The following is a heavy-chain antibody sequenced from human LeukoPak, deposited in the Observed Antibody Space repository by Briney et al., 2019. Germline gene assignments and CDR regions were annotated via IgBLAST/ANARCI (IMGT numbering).Heavy chain of an antibody. CDR2: INPNSGGT. CDR3: ARDLGTLDVWGSYRLGYFDY. J-gene: IGHJ4*02. CDR1: GYTFTGYY. D-gene: IGHD3-16*02. V-gene: IGHV1-2*02. Sequence: ASVKVSCKASGYTFTGYYMHWVRQAPGQGLEWMGWINPNSGGTNYAQKFQGRVTMTRDTSISTAYMELSRLRSDDTAVYYCARDLGTLDVWGSYRLGYFDYWGQGTLVTVSS.